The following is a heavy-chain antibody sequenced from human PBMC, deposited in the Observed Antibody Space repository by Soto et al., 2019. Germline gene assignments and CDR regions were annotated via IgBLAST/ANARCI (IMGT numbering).Heavy chain of an antibody. D-gene: IGHD6-6*01. J-gene: IGHJ5*01. Sequence: GESLKISCKGSGYTLTSYWIAWVRQMPGKGLEWMGIIYPGGSETRYSPSFQGQVTISADKSILTAYLQWTSLKASDTAMYYCATRYYSTSSFWFDYWGQGTLVTVSS. CDR1: GYTLTSYW. V-gene: IGHV5-51*01. CDR2: IYPGGSET. CDR3: ATRYYSTSSFWFDY.